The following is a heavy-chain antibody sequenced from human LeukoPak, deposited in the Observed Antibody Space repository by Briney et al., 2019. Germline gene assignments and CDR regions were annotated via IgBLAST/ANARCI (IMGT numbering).Heavy chain of an antibody. V-gene: IGHV1-24*01. CDR3: ATKNRDQVITDFYYYYGMDV. CDR2: FDPEDGET. D-gene: IGHD3-16*01. CDR1: GYTLTELS. J-gene: IGHJ6*02. Sequence: ASVKVSCKASGYTLTELSMHWVRQAPGKGLEWMGGFDPEDGETIYAQKFQGRVTMTEDTSTDTAYMELSSLRSEDTTVYYCATKNRDQVITDFYYYYGMDVWGQGTTVTVSS.